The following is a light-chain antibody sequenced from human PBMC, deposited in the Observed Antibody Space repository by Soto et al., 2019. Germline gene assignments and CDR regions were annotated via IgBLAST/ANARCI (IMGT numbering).Light chain of an antibody. Sequence: EIVLTQSPVALSLPKGERATHRLRASQSVCYNFVAWYQQKPGQAPRLLIYGASNRATGIPDRFSASGSGTDFTLTISLQAPDDFTVYYCQQYNSPLPFGEGTKVDIK. V-gene: IGKV3-20*01. CDR3: QQYNSPLP. CDR1: QSVCYNF. J-gene: IGKJ4*01. CDR2: GAS.